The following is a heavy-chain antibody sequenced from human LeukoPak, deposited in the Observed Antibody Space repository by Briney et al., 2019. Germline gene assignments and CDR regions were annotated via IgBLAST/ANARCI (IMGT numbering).Heavy chain of an antibody. V-gene: IGHV3-53*01. CDR1: GLTVSSNY. D-gene: IGHD3-16*01. J-gene: IGHJ3*02. CDR3: ARVIMSRGKIKAFDI. Sequence: GGSLRLSCAASGLTVSSNYMSWVRQAPGKGLEWVSVIYSGGSTYYADSVKGRFTISRDNSKNTLYLQMNSLRAEDTAVYYCARVIMSRGKIKAFDIWGQGTMVTVSS. CDR2: IYSGGST.